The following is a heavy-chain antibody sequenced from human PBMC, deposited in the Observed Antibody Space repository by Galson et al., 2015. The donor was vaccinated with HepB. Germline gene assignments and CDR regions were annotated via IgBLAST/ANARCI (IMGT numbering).Heavy chain of an antibody. CDR3: ASGTALVTHAAFDI. Sequence: SLRLSCAASGFTFSSYTMHWVRQAPGKGLEWVAVISYDGSNKYYADSVKGRFTISRNNSKNTLYLQMNSLRAEDTAVYYCASGTALVTHAAFDIWGQGTMVTVSS. CDR1: GFTFSSYT. V-gene: IGHV3-30-3*01. J-gene: IGHJ3*02. D-gene: IGHD5-18*01. CDR2: ISYDGSNK.